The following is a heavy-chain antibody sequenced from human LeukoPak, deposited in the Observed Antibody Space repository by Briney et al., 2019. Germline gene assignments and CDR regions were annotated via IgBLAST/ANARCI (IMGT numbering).Heavy chain of an antibody. CDR3: ARHIVVVAAGLNWFDP. Sequence: GEPLKISCKGSGYSFTSYWISWVRQMPGKGLEWMGRIDPSDSYTNYSPSFQGHVTISADKSISTAYLQWSSLKASDTAMYYCARHIVVVAAGLNWFDPWGQGTLVTVSS. CDR1: GYSFTSYW. D-gene: IGHD2-15*01. V-gene: IGHV5-10-1*01. J-gene: IGHJ5*02. CDR2: IDPSDSYT.